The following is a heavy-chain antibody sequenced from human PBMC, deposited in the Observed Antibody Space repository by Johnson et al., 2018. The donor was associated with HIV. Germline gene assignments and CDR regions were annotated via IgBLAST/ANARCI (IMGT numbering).Heavy chain of an antibody. CDR2: ISYDGNNK. CDR3: ARCMIVVVITDAFDI. D-gene: IGHD3-22*01. Sequence: QVQLVESGGGVVQPGRSLRLSCAASGFTFSYYGMHWVRQAPGKGLEWVAVISYDGNNKYSADSVKGRFTISRDNSKNTLYLQMNSLRAEDTAVYYCARCMIVVVITDAFDIWGQGTMVTVSS. CDR1: GFTFSYYG. V-gene: IGHV3-30*19. J-gene: IGHJ3*02.